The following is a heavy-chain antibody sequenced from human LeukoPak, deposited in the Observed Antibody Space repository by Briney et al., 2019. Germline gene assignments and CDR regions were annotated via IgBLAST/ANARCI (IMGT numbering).Heavy chain of an antibody. CDR2: ISTYNGNT. J-gene: IGHJ4*02. V-gene: IGHV1-18*01. Sequence: ASVKVSCKASGYSFTSYGISWVRQAPGQGLEWMGWISTYNGNTNYAQKLQGRVTMTTDTSTSTAYMELRSLRSDDTAMYYCAVGYCSSPSFCGWGQETLVTVSS. CDR3: AVGYCSSPSFCG. CDR1: GYSFTSYG. D-gene: IGHD2-2*01.